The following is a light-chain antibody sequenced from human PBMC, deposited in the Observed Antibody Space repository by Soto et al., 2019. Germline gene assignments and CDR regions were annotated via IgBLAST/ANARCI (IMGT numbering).Light chain of an antibody. CDR1: SSDVGGYNY. Sequence: QSVLTQPASVSGSPGQSITISCTGTSSDVGGYNYVSWYQKHPDKAPKFMIYEVSNRPSGVSNRFSGSKSGNTASLTISGLQAEDEADYYCSSYTSSSSGNVFGTGTKVTVL. CDR2: EVS. J-gene: IGLJ1*01. V-gene: IGLV2-14*01. CDR3: SSYTSSSSGNV.